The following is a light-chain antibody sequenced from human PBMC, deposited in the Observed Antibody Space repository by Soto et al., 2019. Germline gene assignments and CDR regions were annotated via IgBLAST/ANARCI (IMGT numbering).Light chain of an antibody. J-gene: IGKJ3*01. Sequence: ETVLTQSPGTLSLSPGERGTLSCRASQSLNSNFLAWYQQKPGQAPRLLIYGVSNRATGIPDRFSGSGSGTGFTLTISRLEPEDFAVYYCHQYGTSPPFTFGPGTKVDIK. V-gene: IGKV3-20*01. CDR1: QSLNSNF. CDR3: HQYGTSPPFT. CDR2: GVS.